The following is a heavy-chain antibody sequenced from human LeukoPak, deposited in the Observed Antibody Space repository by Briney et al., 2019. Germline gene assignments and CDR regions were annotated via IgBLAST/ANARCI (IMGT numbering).Heavy chain of an antibody. Sequence: PGGSLSLSCAASGFRVSNKYMSWVRQAPGKGLECVSVIYDGGNTYYADSVKGRFTISRDNSKNTLYLQLNSLTAEDTAVYYCARGGASELYYFDYWGQGTLVTVSS. CDR1: GFRVSNKY. CDR3: ARGGASELYYFDY. CDR2: IYDGGNT. V-gene: IGHV3-53*01. J-gene: IGHJ4*02. D-gene: IGHD2-15*01.